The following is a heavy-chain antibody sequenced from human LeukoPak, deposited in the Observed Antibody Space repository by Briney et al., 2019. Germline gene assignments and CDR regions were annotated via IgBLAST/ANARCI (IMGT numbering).Heavy chain of an antibody. CDR2: ISSSSSYI. CDR1: GFTFSSYS. D-gene: IGHD4-23*01. CDR3: ARNYGGNSGPIDY. Sequence: GGSLRLSCAASGFTFSSYSMNWVRQAPGKGLEWVSSISSSSSYIYYADSVKGRLTISRDNAKNSLYLQMNSLRAEDTAVYYCARNYGGNSGPIDYWGQGTLVTVSS. J-gene: IGHJ4*02. V-gene: IGHV3-21*01.